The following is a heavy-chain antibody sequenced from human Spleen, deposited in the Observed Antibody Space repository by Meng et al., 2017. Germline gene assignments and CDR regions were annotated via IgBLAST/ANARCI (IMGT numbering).Heavy chain of an antibody. CDR1: GYNFPDYY. Sequence: GHLVQSGAEVKKPGASVKVSCKPSGYNFPDYYSHWVRRAPGQGLDWMGRIDPRSGDTQYAQKFQGRVTMTRDTSISTTYMELSRLRSDDTAVYYCVRDEDISAAGKLFGDYWGQGTLVTVSS. J-gene: IGHJ4*02. D-gene: IGHD6-13*01. CDR2: IDPRSGDT. CDR3: VRDEDISAAGKLFGDY. V-gene: IGHV1-2*06.